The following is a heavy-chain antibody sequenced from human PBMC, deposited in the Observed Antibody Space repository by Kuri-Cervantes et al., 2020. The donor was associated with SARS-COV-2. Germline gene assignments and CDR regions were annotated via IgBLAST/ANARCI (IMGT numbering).Heavy chain of an antibody. V-gene: IGHV3-21*01. CDR1: GFTFSSYS. J-gene: IGHJ6*03. D-gene: IGHD6-13*01. CDR3: ARDCSSPYKYYYYYYMDV. CDR2: ISSTSSYI. Sequence: GGSLRLSCAASGFTFSSYSMNRVRQAPGKGLEWVSSISSTSSYIYYADSVKGRFTISRDNAKNSLYLQMNSLRAEDTAVYYCARDCSSPYKYYYYYYMDVWGKGTTVTVSS.